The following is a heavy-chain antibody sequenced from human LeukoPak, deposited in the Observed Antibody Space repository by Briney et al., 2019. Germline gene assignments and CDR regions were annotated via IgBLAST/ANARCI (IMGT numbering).Heavy chain of an antibody. Sequence: GRSLRLSCAASGFTFSSYWMSWVRLPPGKGLEWVANIKHDGSERRYADSVKGRFSISRDNAKNSLYLQMNSLRAEDTAVYYCARIKYYYDSSGNPTDWGQGTLVTVSS. CDR1: GFTFSSYW. D-gene: IGHD3-22*01. CDR2: IKHDGSER. CDR3: ARIKYYYDSSGNPTD. J-gene: IGHJ4*02. V-gene: IGHV3-7*01.